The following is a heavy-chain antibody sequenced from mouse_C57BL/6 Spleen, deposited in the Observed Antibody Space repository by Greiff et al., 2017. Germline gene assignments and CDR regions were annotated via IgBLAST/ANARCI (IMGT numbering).Heavy chain of an antibody. J-gene: IGHJ4*01. D-gene: IGHD1-1*01. CDR2: IYPGDGDT. Sequence: QVQLQQSGPELVKPGASVKISCKASGYAFSSSWMNWVQQRPGKGLEWIGRIYPGDGDTNYNGKFKGKATLTADKSSSTAYMQLSSLTSEDSAVYVCARGLRGDYAMGYWGQGTSVTVSS. CDR1: GYAFSSSW. V-gene: IGHV1-82*01. CDR3: ARGLRGDYAMGY.